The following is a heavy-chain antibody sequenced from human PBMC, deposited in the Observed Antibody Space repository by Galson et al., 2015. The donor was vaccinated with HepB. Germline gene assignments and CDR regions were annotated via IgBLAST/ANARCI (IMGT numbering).Heavy chain of an antibody. V-gene: IGHV3-30*04. J-gene: IGHJ4*02. Sequence: SLRLSCAASGFTFSSYAMHWVRQAPGKGLEWVAVISYDGSNKYYADSVKGRFTISRDNSKNTLYLQMNSLRAEDTAVYYCARSLGYCSSTSCFAYFDYWGQGTLVTVSS. CDR3: ARSLGYCSSTSCFAYFDY. CDR1: GFTFSSYA. CDR2: ISYDGSNK. D-gene: IGHD2-2*01.